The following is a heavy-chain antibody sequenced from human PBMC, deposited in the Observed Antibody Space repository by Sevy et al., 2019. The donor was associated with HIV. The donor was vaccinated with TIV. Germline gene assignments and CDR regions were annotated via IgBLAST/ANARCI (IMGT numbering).Heavy chain of an antibody. J-gene: IGHJ6*02. V-gene: IGHV4-31*03. Sequence: SETLSLTCTVSGGSISRGDYYWSWIRQHPGKGLEWIGYISNSGSTYYNPSLKSRVTISVDTSKNQFPLKLSSVTAADTAVYYCAREDRDIVYGMDVWGQGTTVTVSS. CDR2: ISNSGST. CDR3: AREDRDIVYGMDV. CDR1: GGSISRGDYY. D-gene: IGHD2-15*01.